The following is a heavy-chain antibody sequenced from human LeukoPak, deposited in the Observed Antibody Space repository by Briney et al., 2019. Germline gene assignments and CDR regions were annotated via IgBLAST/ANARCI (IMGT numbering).Heavy chain of an antibody. V-gene: IGHV4-59*01. D-gene: IGHD3-22*01. Sequence: SETLSLTCTVSGGSISSYYWSWIRQPPGKGLEWIGYIYYSGSTNYNPSLKGRVTISVDTSKNQFSLKLSSVTAADTAVYYCARALGYYGSKGAFDIWGQGTMVTVSS. J-gene: IGHJ3*02. CDR2: IYYSGST. CDR1: GGSISSYY. CDR3: ARALGYYGSKGAFDI.